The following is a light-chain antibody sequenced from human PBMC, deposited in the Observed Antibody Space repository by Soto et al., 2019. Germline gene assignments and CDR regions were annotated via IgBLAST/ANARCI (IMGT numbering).Light chain of an antibody. Sequence: SYELTQPPSVSVAPGQTARITCGGNNIRTKSVHWYQQKPGQAPVLVVCDDSDRPSGIPERFSGSNSGNTATLTIGRVEAGDEADYFCQVWDSGSEHYVFGAGTKVTVL. CDR2: DDS. V-gene: IGLV3-21*02. J-gene: IGLJ1*01. CDR1: NIRTKS. CDR3: QVWDSGSEHYV.